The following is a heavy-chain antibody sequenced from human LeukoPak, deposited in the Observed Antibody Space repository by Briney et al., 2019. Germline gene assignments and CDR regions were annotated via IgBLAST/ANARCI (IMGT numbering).Heavy chain of an antibody. J-gene: IGHJ3*02. V-gene: IGHV4-59*01. D-gene: IGHD5-18*01. Sequence: SEPLSLTCTVSGGSISSYYWSWIRQPPGKGLEWIGYIYYSGSTNYNPSLKSRVTISVDTSKNQFSLKLSSVTAADTAVYYCAREGYHDAFDIWGQGTMVTVSS. CDR2: IYYSGST. CDR3: AREGYHDAFDI. CDR1: GGSISSYY.